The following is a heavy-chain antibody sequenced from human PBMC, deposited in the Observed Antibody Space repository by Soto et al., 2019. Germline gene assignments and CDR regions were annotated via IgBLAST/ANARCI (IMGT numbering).Heavy chain of an antibody. J-gene: IGHJ4*02. CDR3: AKVRYEYIWGSYRD. D-gene: IGHD3-16*02. Sequence: QVQLVESGGGVVQPGRSLRLSCAASGFTFSSYGMHWVRRAPGKGLEWVAVISYDGRIQYYVDSVKGRFTISRDNSKNTLYLQMNSLRAEDTAVYYCAKVRYEYIWGSYRDWGQGTLVTVSS. CDR1: GFTFSSYG. CDR2: ISYDGRIQ. V-gene: IGHV3-30*18.